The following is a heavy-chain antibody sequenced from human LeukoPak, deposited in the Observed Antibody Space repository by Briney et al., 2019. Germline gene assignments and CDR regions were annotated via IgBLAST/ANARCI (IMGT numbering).Heavy chain of an antibody. D-gene: IGHD6-19*01. CDR3: ARAPIAVAGTTDFDY. CDR1: GYTFTGYY. CDR2: INPNSGGT. Sequence: ASVKVSCKASGYTFTGYYMHWVRQAPGQGLEWMGWINPNSGGTNYAQKFQGRVTMTRDTSISTAYMELSRLRSDDTAVYYCARAPIAVAGTTDFDYWGQGTLVTVSS. J-gene: IGHJ4*02. V-gene: IGHV1-2*02.